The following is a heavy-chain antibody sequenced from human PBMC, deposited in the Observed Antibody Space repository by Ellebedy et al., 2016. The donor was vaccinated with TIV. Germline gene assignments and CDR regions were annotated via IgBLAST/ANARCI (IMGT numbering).Heavy chain of an antibody. V-gene: IGHV3-11*01. CDR1: GFTFSGYY. CDR2: ISYSGDLM. J-gene: IGHJ4*02. D-gene: IGHD6-13*01. CDR3: ARLGVIAAAGASDY. Sequence: GESLKISCAASGFTFSGYYMSWFRQAPGKGPEWVSYISYSGDLMYYADSVKGRFTTSRDNAGNSLYLQRNSLRAEDTAVYYCARLGVIAAAGASDYWGQGTLVIVSS.